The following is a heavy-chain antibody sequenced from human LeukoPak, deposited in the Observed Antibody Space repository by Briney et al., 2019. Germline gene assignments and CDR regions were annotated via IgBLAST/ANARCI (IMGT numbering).Heavy chain of an antibody. Sequence: SETLSLTCTVSGGSISSSSYYWGWIRQPPGKGLEWIGSIYYSGSTYYNPSLKSRVTISVDTSKNQFSLKLSSVTAADTAVYYCARRGYGDFEDYWGQGTLVTASS. CDR2: IYYSGST. D-gene: IGHD4-17*01. V-gene: IGHV4-39*01. CDR3: ARRGYGDFEDY. J-gene: IGHJ4*02. CDR1: GGSISSSSYY.